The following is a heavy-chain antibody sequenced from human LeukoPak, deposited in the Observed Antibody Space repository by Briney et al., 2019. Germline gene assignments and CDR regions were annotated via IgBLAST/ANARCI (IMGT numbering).Heavy chain of an antibody. J-gene: IGHJ4*02. CDR3: ARAEGDSSSWYRY. Sequence: PGGSLRLSCAASGFTFSSYSMNWVRQAPGKGLEWVSSISSSSSYVYYADSVKGRFTISRDNAKNSPYLQMNSLRAEDTAVYYCARAEGDSSSWYRYRGQGTLVTVSS. CDR1: GFTFSSYS. CDR2: ISSSSSYV. D-gene: IGHD6-13*01. V-gene: IGHV3-21*01.